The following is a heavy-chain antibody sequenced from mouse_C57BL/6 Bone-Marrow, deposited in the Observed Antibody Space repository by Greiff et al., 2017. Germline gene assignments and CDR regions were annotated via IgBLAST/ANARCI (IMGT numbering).Heavy chain of an antibody. CDR3: SNSPRQLRLRGGYFDY. J-gene: IGHJ2*01. CDR1: GYTFTSYW. D-gene: IGHD3-2*02. Sequence: QVQLQQSGAELAKPGASVKLSCKASGYTFTSYWMHWVKQRPGQGLEWIGYINPSSGYTKYNQKFKDKATLTADKSSSTAYMQLSSLTYEDSAVYYVSNSPRQLRLRGGYFDYWGQGTTLTVSS. CDR2: INPSSGYT. V-gene: IGHV1-7*01.